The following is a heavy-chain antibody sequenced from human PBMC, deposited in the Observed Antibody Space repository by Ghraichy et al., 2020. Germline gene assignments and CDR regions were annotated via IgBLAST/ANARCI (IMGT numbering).Heavy chain of an antibody. J-gene: IGHJ5*02. CDR3: AKGKDYGDYNWFDP. Sequence: GESLNISCAASGFTFSSYAMSWVRQAPGKGLEWVSAISGSGGSTYYADSVKGRFTISRDNSKNTLYLQMNSLRAEDTAVYYCAKGKDYGDYNWFDPWGQGTLVTVSS. V-gene: IGHV3-23*01. CDR2: ISGSGGST. CDR1: GFTFSSYA. D-gene: IGHD4-17*01.